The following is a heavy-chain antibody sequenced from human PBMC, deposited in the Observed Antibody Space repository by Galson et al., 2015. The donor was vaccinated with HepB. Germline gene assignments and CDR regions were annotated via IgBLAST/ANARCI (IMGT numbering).Heavy chain of an antibody. CDR3: ATGSSGKFGVVPEYGMDV. CDR1: GYTLTEFS. V-gene: IGHV1-24*01. D-gene: IGHD3-3*01. Sequence: SVKVSCTVSGYTLTEFSMNWVRQAPGKGLEWMGCVDPEDGETIYAQTFQGRVTMTEDTSTNTDYMQLSSLRSEDTAVYYCATGSSGKFGVVPEYGMDVWGQGTTVTVSS. CDR2: VDPEDGET. J-gene: IGHJ6*02.